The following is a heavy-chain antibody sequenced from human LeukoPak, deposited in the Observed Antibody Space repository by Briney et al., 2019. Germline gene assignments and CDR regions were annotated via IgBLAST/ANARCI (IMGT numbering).Heavy chain of an antibody. Sequence: SETLSLTCAVSGYSISSGYYWGRIRQPPGKGLEWIGSIYHSGSTYYNPSLKSRVTISVDTSKNQFSLKLSSVTAADTAVYYCARAHSSGWTFDYWGQGTLVTVSS. V-gene: IGHV4-38-2*01. CDR2: IYHSGST. CDR1: GYSISSGYY. CDR3: ARAHSSGWTFDY. D-gene: IGHD6-19*01. J-gene: IGHJ4*02.